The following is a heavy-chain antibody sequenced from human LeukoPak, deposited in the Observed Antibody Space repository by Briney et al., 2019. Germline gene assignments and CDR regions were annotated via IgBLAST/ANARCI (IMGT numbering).Heavy chain of an antibody. J-gene: IGHJ4*02. D-gene: IGHD1-1*01. CDR1: GFTFSSYA. CDR2: IKSKTDGETT. Sequence: GGSLRLSCAASGFTFSSYAITWVRQAPGKGLEWVGRIKSKTDGETTDYAAFVRGRFTISRDDSKNTLYLQMNSLKAEDTAVYYCTGWKNYWGQGTLVTVSS. CDR3: TGWKNY. V-gene: IGHV3-15*01.